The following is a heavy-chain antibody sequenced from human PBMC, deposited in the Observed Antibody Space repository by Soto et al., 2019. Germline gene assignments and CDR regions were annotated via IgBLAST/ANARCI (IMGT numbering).Heavy chain of an antibody. CDR3: ARGAYGDNRNWLDP. Sequence: SETLSLTCTVSGGSIRSGGYYWSWIRQHPGKGLEWIGYIYYSGSTYYNPSLKSRITISVDTSKNQFSLKLSSVTAAETAVYYCARGAYGDNRNWLDPWGQRTMVTVS. J-gene: IGHJ5*02. V-gene: IGHV4-31*03. D-gene: IGHD4-17*01. CDR1: GGSIRSGGYY. CDR2: IYYSGST.